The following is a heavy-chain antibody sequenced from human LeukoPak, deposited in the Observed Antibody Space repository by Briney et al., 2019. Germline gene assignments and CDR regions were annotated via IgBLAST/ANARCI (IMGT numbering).Heavy chain of an antibody. J-gene: IGHJ4*02. D-gene: IGHD6-13*01. V-gene: IGHV3-30*04. Sequence: GGSLRLSWAASGFTFSSYAMDWVRQAPGKGMGWVAVISYDGSNKYYADSAKGRFTISRDNSKNTLYLQMNSLRAEDTAVYYCAREDTSSWCPDYWGQGTLVTVSS. CDR1: GFTFSSYA. CDR3: AREDTSSWCPDY. CDR2: ISYDGSNK.